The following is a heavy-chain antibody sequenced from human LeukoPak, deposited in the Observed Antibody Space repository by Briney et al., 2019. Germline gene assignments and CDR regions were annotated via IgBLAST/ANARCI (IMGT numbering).Heavy chain of an antibody. Sequence: PGESLRLSCAASGFIFSGYWMSWVRQAPGKGLEWVASINQDGSEKYYVDSVKGRFTISRVNSKNTLYLQMSSLRAEDTAVYYCAKMTTRSASGSPDSLAQGTLVTVSS. CDR2: INQDGSEK. CDR3: AKMTTRSASGSPDS. D-gene: IGHD3-10*01. CDR1: GFIFSGYW. J-gene: IGHJ4*02. V-gene: IGHV3-7*05.